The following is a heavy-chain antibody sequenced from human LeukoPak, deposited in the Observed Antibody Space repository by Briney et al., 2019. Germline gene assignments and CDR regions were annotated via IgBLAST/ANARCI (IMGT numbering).Heavy chain of an antibody. CDR2: IYYTGST. J-gene: IGHJ4*02. V-gene: IGHV4-39*01. Sequence: SETLSLTCTVSGGAFSSTSYYWGWIRQPPAKGLEWIGSIYYTGSTYYNPSLKSRVTVSVDTSNNQFSLKLSSVTAADTAVYYCARQLVYVSGSYSFDYWGQGTLVTVSS. CDR1: GGAFSSTSYY. CDR3: ARQLVYVSGSYSFDY. D-gene: IGHD3-10*01.